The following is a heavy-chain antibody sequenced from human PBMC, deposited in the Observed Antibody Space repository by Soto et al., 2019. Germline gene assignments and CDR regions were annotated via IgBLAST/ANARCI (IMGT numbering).Heavy chain of an antibody. CDR3: ARGTYYDFWSGQYYYGMDV. D-gene: IGHD3-3*01. Sequence: GGSLRLSCAASGFAFSSYGMHWGRQAPGKGLEWVAVIWYDGSNKYYTDSVKGRFTISRDNSKNTLYLQMNSLRAEDTAVYYCARGTYYDFWSGQYYYGMDVWGQGTTVTVSS. V-gene: IGHV3-33*01. J-gene: IGHJ6*02. CDR1: GFAFSSYG. CDR2: IWYDGSNK.